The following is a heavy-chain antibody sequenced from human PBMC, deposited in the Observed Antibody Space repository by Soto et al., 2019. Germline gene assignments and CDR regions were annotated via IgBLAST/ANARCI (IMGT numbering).Heavy chain of an antibody. J-gene: IGHJ6*02. V-gene: IGHV1-69*05. Sequence: QVQLVQSGAEVKKPGSSVKVSCKASGGTFSTYAISWVRQAPGQGLEWMGGIIPIFGTADYAQKFQGRGTSTSDESTSTAYMELSSLRSQDTAVYYCARHPGRPYYYYGMDVWGQGTTVTVSS. D-gene: IGHD2-15*01. CDR1: GGTFSTYA. CDR2: IIPIFGTA. CDR3: ARHPGRPYYYYGMDV.